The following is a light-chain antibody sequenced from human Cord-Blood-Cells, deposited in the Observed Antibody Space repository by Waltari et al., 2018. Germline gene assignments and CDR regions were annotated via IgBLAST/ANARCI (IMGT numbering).Light chain of an antibody. J-gene: IGKJ5*01. Sequence: AIQMTQSPSSLSASVGDRVTITCRASQGIRNDLGWYQQKPGKAPKLLIYAXSSXXXXXXSRFSGSGSGTDFTLTISSLQPEDFATYYCLQDYNYPITFGQGTRLEIK. CDR1: QGIRND. V-gene: IGKV1-6*01. CDR2: AXS. CDR3: LQDYNYPIT.